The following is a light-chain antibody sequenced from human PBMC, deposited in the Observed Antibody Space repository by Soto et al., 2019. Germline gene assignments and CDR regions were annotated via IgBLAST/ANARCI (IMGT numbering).Light chain of an antibody. CDR1: PGISSL. V-gene: IGKV1-12*01. Sequence: DIQMTQSRSSVSASVGDRVTITCRASPGISSLLDWDQQNQGKAPKLLIYASSSLQSGAPSRFSGSGSGTDFTLTISSLQPEDFATYYCQQANSFPLTFGQGTRMQIK. CDR2: ASS. J-gene: IGKJ5*01. CDR3: QQANSFPLT.